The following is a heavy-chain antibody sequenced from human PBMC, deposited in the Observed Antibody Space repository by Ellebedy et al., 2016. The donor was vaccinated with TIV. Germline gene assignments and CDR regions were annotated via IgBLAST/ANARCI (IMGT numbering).Heavy chain of an antibody. Sequence: GESLKISXAASGFTFKSYTMNWVRQAPGKGLEWVSSISPGSTYIYYADSVKGRFTISRDNAKNSEYLQMNSLRAEDTAVYYCARDASGSYYAEFVWFDPWGQGTLVTVSS. D-gene: IGHD3-10*01. J-gene: IGHJ5*02. CDR2: ISPGSTYI. V-gene: IGHV3-21*01. CDR3: ARDASGSYYAEFVWFDP. CDR1: GFTFKSYT.